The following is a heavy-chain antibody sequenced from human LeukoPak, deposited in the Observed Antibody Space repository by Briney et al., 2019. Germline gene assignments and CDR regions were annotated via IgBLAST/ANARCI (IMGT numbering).Heavy chain of an antibody. Sequence: GGSLRLSCAASGFTLGNYWMHWVCQAPGKGLVWVSRGDGDGSHSTYADSVKGRFTISRDNAKNTLYLQMNRLTGEDTAVYYCAYSDHFDTWGQGTLVTVSS. V-gene: IGHV3-74*03. D-gene: IGHD4-17*01. CDR2: GDGDGSHS. J-gene: IGHJ4*02. CDR1: GFTLGNYW. CDR3: AYSDHFDT.